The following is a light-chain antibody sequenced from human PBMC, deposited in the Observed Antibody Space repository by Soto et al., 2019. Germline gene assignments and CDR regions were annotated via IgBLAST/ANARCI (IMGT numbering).Light chain of an antibody. CDR3: QQYNSYWT. V-gene: IGKV1-5*03. CDR1: QSISSW. Sequence: DIQMTQFPSTLSASVGVRVTITCRASQSISSWLAWYQQKPGKAPKLLIYKASSLESGVPSRFSGSGSGTEFTLTISSLQPDDFATYYCQQYNSYWTFGQGTRVEIK. J-gene: IGKJ1*01. CDR2: KAS.